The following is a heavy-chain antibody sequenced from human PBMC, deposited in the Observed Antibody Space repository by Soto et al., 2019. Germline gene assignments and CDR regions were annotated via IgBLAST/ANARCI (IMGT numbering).Heavy chain of an antibody. CDR1: GGTFSSYT. CDR2: IIPILGIA. D-gene: IGHD2-8*01. V-gene: IGHV1-69*02. J-gene: IGHJ6*02. CDR3: ARLRDGDGMDV. Sequence: QVQLVQSGAEVKKPGSSVKVSCKASGGTFSSYTISWVRQAPGQGLEWMGRIIPILGIANYGQKFQGRVTITADKSTSTAYMELCSLRSEDTAVYYCARLRDGDGMDVWGQGTTVTVSS.